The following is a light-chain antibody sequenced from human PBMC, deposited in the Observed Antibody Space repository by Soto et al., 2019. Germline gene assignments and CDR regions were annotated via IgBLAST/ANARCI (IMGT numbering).Light chain of an antibody. CDR2: AVS. Sequence: DIQMTQSPSSVSASVGDRVTITCRASQDISNWLAWYQKQPGQAPKLLIYAVSSLPSGVPSRFSGSGSGADFNLTISRLQTEDSATYYCQQASSFPRTFGQGTKLDIK. CDR3: QQASSFPRT. V-gene: IGKV1-12*01. J-gene: IGKJ1*01. CDR1: QDISNW.